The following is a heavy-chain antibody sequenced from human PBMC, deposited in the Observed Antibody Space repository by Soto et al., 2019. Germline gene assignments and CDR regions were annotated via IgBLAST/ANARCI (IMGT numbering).Heavy chain of an antibody. CDR1: GGSLSSGGYS. J-gene: IGHJ4*02. CDR2: IYHSGST. V-gene: IGHV4-30-2*01. CDR3: ARAMTTVTLFDY. Sequence: SETLSPTCAVSGGSLSSGGYSCTWIRQPPGKGLEWIGYIYHSGSTYYNPSLKSRVTISVDRSKNQFSLKLSSVTAADTAVYYCARAMTTVTLFDYWGQGTLVTVSS. D-gene: IGHD4-17*01.